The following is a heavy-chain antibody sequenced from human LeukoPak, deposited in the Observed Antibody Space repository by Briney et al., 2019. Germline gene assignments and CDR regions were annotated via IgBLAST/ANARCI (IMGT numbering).Heavy chain of an antibody. CDR3: ASPATGYYDSSGYAPLDY. V-gene: IGHV4-34*01. Sequence: SETLSLTCAVYGGSFSGYYWSWIRQPPGKGLEWIGEINHSGSTNYNPSLKSRVTISVDTSKNQFSLKLSSVTAADTAVYYCASPATGYYDSSGYAPLDYWGQGTLVTVSS. J-gene: IGHJ4*02. CDR1: GGSFSGYY. D-gene: IGHD3-22*01. CDR2: INHSGST.